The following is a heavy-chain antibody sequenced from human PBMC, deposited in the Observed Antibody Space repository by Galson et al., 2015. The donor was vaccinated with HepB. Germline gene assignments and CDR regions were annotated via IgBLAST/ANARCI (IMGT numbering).Heavy chain of an antibody. V-gene: IGHV4-34*01. Sequence: SETLSLTCAVYGGSFSGYYWSWIRQPPGKGLEWIGEINHSGSTNYNPSLKSRVTISVDTSKNQFSLKLSSVTAADTAVYYCARVSSGGSTAAFDIWGQGTMVTVSS. CDR2: INHSGST. D-gene: IGHD2-15*01. J-gene: IGHJ3*02. CDR3: ARVSSGGSTAAFDI. CDR1: GGSFSGYY.